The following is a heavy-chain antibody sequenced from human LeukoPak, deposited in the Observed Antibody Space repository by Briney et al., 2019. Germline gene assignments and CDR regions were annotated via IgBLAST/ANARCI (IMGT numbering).Heavy chain of an antibody. V-gene: IGHV3-48*03. J-gene: IGHJ4*02. CDR3: ARGGTISFDY. Sequence: QTGGSLRLSCAASGFTFSSYEMNWVRQAPGKGLEWVSYISSSGSTIYYADSVKGRFTISRDNAKNSLYLQMNSLRAEDTAVYYCARGGTISFDYWGQGTLVTVSS. D-gene: IGHD2-8*01. CDR2: ISSSGSTI. CDR1: GFTFSSYE.